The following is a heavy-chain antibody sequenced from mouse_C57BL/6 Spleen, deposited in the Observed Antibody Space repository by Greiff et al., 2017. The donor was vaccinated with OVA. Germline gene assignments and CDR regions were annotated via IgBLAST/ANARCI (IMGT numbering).Heavy chain of an antibody. CDR3: AGGKGKFAY. Sequence: QVQLQQSGAELVKPGASVKLSCKASGYTFTSYWMQWVKQRPGQGLEWIGEIDPSDSYTNYNQKFKGKATLTVDTSSSTAYMQLSSLTSEDSAVYYCAGGKGKFAYWGQGTLVTVSA. CDR1: GYTFTSYW. J-gene: IGHJ3*01. CDR2: IDPSDSYT. V-gene: IGHV1-50*01.